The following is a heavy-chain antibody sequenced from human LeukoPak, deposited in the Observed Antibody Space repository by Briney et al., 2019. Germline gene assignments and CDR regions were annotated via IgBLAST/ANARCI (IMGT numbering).Heavy chain of an antibody. Sequence: GGSLRLSCAASGFTFSSYWMSWVRQAPGKGLEWVANIKQDGSEKYYVDSVKGRFTISRDNAKNSLYLQMNSLRAEDTAVYYCASGLMYGSGSYGFDYWGQGTLVTVSS. V-gene: IGHV3-7*01. D-gene: IGHD3-10*01. CDR3: ASGLMYGSGSYGFDY. CDR1: GFTFSSYW. J-gene: IGHJ4*02. CDR2: IKQDGSEK.